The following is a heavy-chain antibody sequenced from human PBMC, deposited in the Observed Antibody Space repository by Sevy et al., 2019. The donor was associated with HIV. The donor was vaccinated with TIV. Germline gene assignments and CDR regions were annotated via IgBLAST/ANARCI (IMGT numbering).Heavy chain of an antibody. J-gene: IGHJ4*02. CDR2: INHSGST. Sequence: SETLSLTCAVYGGSFSGYYWSWIRQPPGKGLEWIGEINHSGSTNYNPSLKSRVTISVDTSKNQFSLKLSSVTAADTALYYCASIAAAGTMKYFDYWGQGTLVTVSS. CDR3: ASIAAAGTMKYFDY. V-gene: IGHV4-34*01. CDR1: GGSFSGYY. D-gene: IGHD6-13*01.